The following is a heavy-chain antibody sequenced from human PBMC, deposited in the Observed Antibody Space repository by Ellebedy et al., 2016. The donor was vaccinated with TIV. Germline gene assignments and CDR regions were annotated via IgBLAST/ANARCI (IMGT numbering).Heavy chain of an antibody. V-gene: IGHV3-23*01. CDR3: ARDLDFWSGYWVY. CDR1: GFSFSSYA. J-gene: IGHJ4*02. CDR2: ISAGGGGT. Sequence: PGGSLRLSCAASGFSFSSYAMSWVRQAPGKGLEWVSSISAGGGGTYYADSVKGRFTISRDNAKNSLYLQMNSLRAEDTAVYYCARDLDFWSGYWVYWGQGNLVTVSS. D-gene: IGHD3-3*01.